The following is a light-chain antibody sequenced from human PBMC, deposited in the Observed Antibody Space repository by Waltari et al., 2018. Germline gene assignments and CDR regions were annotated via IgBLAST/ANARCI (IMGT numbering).Light chain of an antibody. CDR1: DSDVGAYNY. CDR3: SSYAHNNHFV. CDR2: GVT. Sequence: QSVLTQPPSATGSPGQSVTISCTGTDSDVGAYNYVFWHQQHPGKVPKLLIYGVTKRHSGVPYRFSGSKAGNSASLTVSGLQADDEADYYGSSYAHNNHFVFVTGTKLTVL. J-gene: IGLJ1*01. V-gene: IGLV2-8*01.